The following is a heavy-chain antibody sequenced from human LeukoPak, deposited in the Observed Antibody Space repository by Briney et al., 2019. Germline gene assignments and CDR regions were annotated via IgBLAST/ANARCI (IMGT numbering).Heavy chain of an antibody. CDR1: GYSISSGYY. V-gene: IGHV4-38-2*01. D-gene: IGHD6-13*01. Sequence: PSETLSLTCAVSGYSISSGYYWGWIRQPPGKGLEWIGSIYHSGSTYYNPSLKSRVTISVDTSKNQFSLKLSSVTAADTAVYYCARLGYSSSWHHSGALDIWGQGTMVTVSS. CDR3: ARLGYSSSWHHSGALDI. J-gene: IGHJ3*02. CDR2: IYHSGST.